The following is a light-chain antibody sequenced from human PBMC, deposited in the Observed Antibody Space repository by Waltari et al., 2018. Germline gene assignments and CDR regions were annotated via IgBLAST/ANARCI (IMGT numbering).Light chain of an antibody. Sequence: QSVLTQPPSVSGAPGQRVTISCTGSGSNIGAGYDVHWYQQLPRAAPKLLIYGSTSRPLWVPGRFLGSASGTSASLAITGLQAEDEADYYCQSYDTSLSVVFGGGTKLTVL. V-gene: IGLV1-40*01. CDR3: QSYDTSLSVV. J-gene: IGLJ3*02. CDR2: GST. CDR1: GSNIGAGYD.